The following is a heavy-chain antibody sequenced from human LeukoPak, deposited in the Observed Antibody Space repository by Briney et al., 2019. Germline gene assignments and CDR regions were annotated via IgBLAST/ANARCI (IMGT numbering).Heavy chain of an antibody. CDR3: ARGFTVVSYAGGFDP. CDR2: IYYSGNT. J-gene: IGHJ5*02. CDR1: GGSISSYY. Sequence: SETLSLTCTVSGGSISSYYWSWIRQPPGKGLEWIGYIYYSGNTNYSPSLKRRVTISVDTYKNQFSLKLSSVTAADTAVYYCARGFTVVSYAGGFDPWGQGTLVTVSS. V-gene: IGHV4-59*01. D-gene: IGHD4-23*01.